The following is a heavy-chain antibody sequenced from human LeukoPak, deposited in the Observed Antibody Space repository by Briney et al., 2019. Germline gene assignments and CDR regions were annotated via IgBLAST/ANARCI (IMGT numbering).Heavy chain of an antibody. V-gene: IGHV1-18*01. CDR2: ISAYNGNT. Sequence: ASVKVSCKASGYTFTSYGISWVRQAPGQGLEWMGWISAYNGNTNYAQKLQGRVTMTTDTSTSTAYMELRSLRSDDTAVYHCARIDILTGYRPNFDYWGQGTLVTVSS. J-gene: IGHJ4*02. D-gene: IGHD3-9*01. CDR1: GYTFTSYG. CDR3: ARIDILTGYRPNFDY.